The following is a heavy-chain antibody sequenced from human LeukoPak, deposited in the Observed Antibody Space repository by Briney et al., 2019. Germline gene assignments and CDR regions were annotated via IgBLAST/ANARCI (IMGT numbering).Heavy chain of an antibody. CDR1: GFTFSSYA. CDR2: ISYDGSNK. CDR3: ARASRTTYYYYYMDV. Sequence: PGGSLRLSCAASGFTFSSYAMHSVRQAPGKGLEWVAVISYDGSNKYYADSVKGRFTISRDNSKNTLYLQMNSLRAEDTAVYYCARASRTTYYYYYMDVWGKGTTVTVSS. J-gene: IGHJ6*03. D-gene: IGHD1-7*01. V-gene: IGHV3-30*04.